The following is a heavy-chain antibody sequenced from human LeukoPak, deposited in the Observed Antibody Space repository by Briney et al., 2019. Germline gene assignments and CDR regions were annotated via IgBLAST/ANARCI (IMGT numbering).Heavy chain of an antibody. Sequence: AARKCSCKASGYTFTSHGISWVRHATGQGNAWIGWISAYNGNTNYAQKLQGRVTMTTDTSTSTAYMELRSLRSDDTAVYYCARGGHYDILTGYYPFDYWGQGTLVTVSS. V-gene: IGHV1-18*01. CDR1: GYTFTSHG. J-gene: IGHJ4*02. CDR2: ISAYNGNT. D-gene: IGHD3-9*01. CDR3: ARGGHYDILTGYYPFDY.